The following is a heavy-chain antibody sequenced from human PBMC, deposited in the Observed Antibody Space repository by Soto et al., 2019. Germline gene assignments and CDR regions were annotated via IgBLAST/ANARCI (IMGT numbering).Heavy chain of an antibody. D-gene: IGHD4-17*01. CDR1: GFTFSSYA. J-gene: IGHJ6*02. Sequence: GGSLRLSCAASGFTFSSYAMSWVRQAPGKGLEWVSAISGSGGSTYYADSVKGRFAISRDNSKNTLYLQMNSLRAEDTAVYYCASTPVTTYYYYGMDVWGQGTTVTVSS. V-gene: IGHV3-23*01. CDR2: ISGSGGST. CDR3: ASTPVTTYYYYGMDV.